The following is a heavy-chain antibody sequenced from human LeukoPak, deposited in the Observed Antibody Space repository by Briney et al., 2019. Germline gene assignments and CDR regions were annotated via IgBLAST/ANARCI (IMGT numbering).Heavy chain of an antibody. CDR1: GFTFSSYS. J-gene: IGHJ3*02. CDR3: ARVSGWYSGAFDI. D-gene: IGHD6-19*01. V-gene: IGHV3-21*01. Sequence: TGTSLRLSCAASGFTFSSYSMNWVRQAPGKGLEWVSSISSSSSYIYYADSVKGRFTISRDNAKNSLYLQMNSLRAEDTAVYYCARVSGWYSGAFDIWGQGTMVTVSS. CDR2: ISSSSSYI.